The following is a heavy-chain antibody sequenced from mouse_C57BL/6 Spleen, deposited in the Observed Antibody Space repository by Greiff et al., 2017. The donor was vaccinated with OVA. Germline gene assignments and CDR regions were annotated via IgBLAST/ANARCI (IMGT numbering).Heavy chain of an antibody. CDR3: ARSGRGWFAY. CDR2: INPYNGCT. D-gene: IGHD1-3*01. Sequence: EVQLQQSGPVLVKPGASVKMSCKASGYTFTDYYMNWVKQSHGKSLEWIGVINPYNGCTSYNQKFKGKATLTVDKSSSTAYMELNSLTSEDSAVYYCARSGRGWFAYWGQGTLVTVSA. CDR1: GYTFTDYY. J-gene: IGHJ3*01. V-gene: IGHV1-19*01.